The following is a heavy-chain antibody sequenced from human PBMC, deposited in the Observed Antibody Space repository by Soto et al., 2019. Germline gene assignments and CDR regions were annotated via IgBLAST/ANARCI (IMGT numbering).Heavy chain of an antibody. V-gene: IGHV1-18*01. CDR1: GYTFTNYG. D-gene: IGHD1-26*01. CDR2: ISAYNGNT. Sequence: QVQLVQSGGDMKKPGASVKVSCKASGYTFTNYGISWVRQAPGQGLEGMGWISAYNGNTNYPQKFKGRVTMTTDTSTTTEDIELRSLRFDDTAVYYCAITVGATIRWFDPWGQGTLVTVS. J-gene: IGHJ5*02. CDR3: AITVGATIRWFDP.